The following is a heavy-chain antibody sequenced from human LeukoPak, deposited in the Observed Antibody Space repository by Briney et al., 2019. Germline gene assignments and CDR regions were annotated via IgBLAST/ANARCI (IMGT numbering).Heavy chain of an antibody. CDR2: ISSSSSYI. CDR3: ARIVPAATYGL. D-gene: IGHD2-2*01. CDR1: GFTFSSYS. Sequence: AGGSLRLSCAASGFTFSSYSMNWVRQAPGKGLEWVSSISSSSSYIYYADSVKGRFTISRDNAKNSLYLQMNSLRAEDTAVYYCARIVPAATYGLWGQGTLVTVSS. V-gene: IGHV3-21*01. J-gene: IGHJ4*02.